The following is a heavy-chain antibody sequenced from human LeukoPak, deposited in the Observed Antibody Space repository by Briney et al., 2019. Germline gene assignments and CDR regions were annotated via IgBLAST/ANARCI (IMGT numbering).Heavy chain of an antibody. D-gene: IGHD4-11*01. V-gene: IGHV1-2*02. CDR1: GYTFTDYY. J-gene: IGHJ4*02. CDR3: ATDRDYSNTERGFDY. Sequence: ASVKVSCKTSGYTFTDYYIHWVRQAPGQGLEWMGWINPNSGETNSAQKFQGRVTMTGDTAIRTAYMALSRLTSDDTAAYYCATDRDYSNTERGFDYWGQGTLVTVSS. CDR2: INPNSGET.